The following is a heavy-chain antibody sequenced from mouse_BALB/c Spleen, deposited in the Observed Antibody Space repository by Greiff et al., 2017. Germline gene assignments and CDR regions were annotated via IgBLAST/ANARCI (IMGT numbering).Heavy chain of an antibody. CDR2: ISNGGGST. J-gene: IGHJ2*01. Sequence: EVKLVESGGGLVQPGGSLKLSCAASGFTFSSYTMSWVRQTPEKRLEWVAYISNGGGSTYYPDTVKGRFTISRDNAKNTLYLQMSSLKSEDTAMYYCARVDGTYYFDYWGQGTTLTVSS. D-gene: IGHD2-1*01. CDR1: GFTFSSYT. V-gene: IGHV5-12-2*01. CDR3: ARVDGTYYFDY.